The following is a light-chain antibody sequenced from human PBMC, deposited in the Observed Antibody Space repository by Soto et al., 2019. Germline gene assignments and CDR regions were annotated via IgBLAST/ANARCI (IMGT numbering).Light chain of an antibody. CDR2: EVS. Sequence: SVLTQPPSASGSPGQSVTISCTGTSSEVGGYNYVSWYQQHPGKAPKLMIYEVSKRPSGVPDRFSGSKSGNTASLTVSGLQAEDEADYYCSSYAGSNNLVFGTGTKVTVL. CDR1: SSEVGGYNY. V-gene: IGLV2-8*01. CDR3: SSYAGSNNLV. J-gene: IGLJ1*01.